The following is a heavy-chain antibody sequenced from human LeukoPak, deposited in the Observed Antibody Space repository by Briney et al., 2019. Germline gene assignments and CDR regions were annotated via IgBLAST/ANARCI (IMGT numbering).Heavy chain of an antibody. Sequence: PSETLSLTCSVSGDSITNINYYWGWIRQPPGKGLEWIGSIYYSGSTYYNPSLKSRVTISVDTSKNQFSLKLSSVTAADTALYYCARQRWLVHNWFDPWGQGTLVTVSS. CDR3: ARQRWLVHNWFDP. CDR2: IYYSGST. V-gene: IGHV4-39*01. D-gene: IGHD6-19*01. CDR1: GDSITNINYY. J-gene: IGHJ5*02.